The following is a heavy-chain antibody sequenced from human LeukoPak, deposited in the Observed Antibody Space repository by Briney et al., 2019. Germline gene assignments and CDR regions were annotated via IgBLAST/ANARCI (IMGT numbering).Heavy chain of an antibody. Sequence: TGGSLRLSCAASGFTFSSFGMNWVRQAPGKGLEWGAVISYDGSNKYYADSVKGRFTISGDNSKNTLYLQMKSLRAEDTAVYYCAKGGGYEAQYYYYYLDVWGKGTTVTISS. D-gene: IGHD5-12*01. V-gene: IGHV3-30*18. CDR1: GFTFSSFG. CDR2: ISYDGSNK. J-gene: IGHJ6*03. CDR3: AKGGGYEAQYYYYYLDV.